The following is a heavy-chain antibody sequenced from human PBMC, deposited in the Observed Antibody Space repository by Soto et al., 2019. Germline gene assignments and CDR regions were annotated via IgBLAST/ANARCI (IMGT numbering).Heavy chain of an antibody. CDR2: ISAYNGNT. CDR1: GYTFTTYG. J-gene: IGHJ5*02. V-gene: IGHV1-18*01. D-gene: IGHD3-9*01. CDR3: ARSYDILTGYDRLDP. Sequence: GASVKVSCKASGYTFTTYGISWVRQAPGQGLEWMGWISAYNGNTNYAQKLQGRVTMTTDTSTSTAYMELRSLRSDDTAVYYCARSYDILTGYDRLDPWGQGTLVTVS.